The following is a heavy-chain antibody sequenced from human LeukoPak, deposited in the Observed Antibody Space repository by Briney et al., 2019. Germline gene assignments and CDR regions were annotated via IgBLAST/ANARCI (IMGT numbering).Heavy chain of an antibody. Sequence: KSSETLSLTCTVSGASITGSYYWAWIRQPPGKGLEWIGSIYYSGSTYYNPSLKSRVTISVDTSKKQFSLNLSSVTAADTAVYYCARQNWGILWFDPWGQGTLVTVSS. V-gene: IGHV4-39*07. CDR1: GASITGSYY. CDR3: ARQNWGILWFDP. J-gene: IGHJ5*02. D-gene: IGHD7-27*01. CDR2: IYYSGST.